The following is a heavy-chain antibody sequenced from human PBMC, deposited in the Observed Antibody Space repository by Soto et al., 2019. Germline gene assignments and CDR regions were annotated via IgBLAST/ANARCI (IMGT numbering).Heavy chain of an antibody. D-gene: IGHD2-15*01. CDR3: ARGRGYSDGIDY. Sequence: QVQLVQSGAEVKKPGASVKVSCKASGYTFTSLDINWVRQATGQGLAWMGWRNPSSGSTGSAQKFQGRVAMTRDTSINTADMELSSLRSDDTAVYYCARGRGYSDGIDYWGQGTLVTVSS. CDR2: RNPSSGST. V-gene: IGHV1-8*01. J-gene: IGHJ4*02. CDR1: GYTFTSLD.